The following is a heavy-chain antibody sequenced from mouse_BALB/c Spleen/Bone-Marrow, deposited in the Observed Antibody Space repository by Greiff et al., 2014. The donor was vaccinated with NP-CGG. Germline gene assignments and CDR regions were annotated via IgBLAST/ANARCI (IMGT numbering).Heavy chain of an antibody. Sequence: LSCASSFVPFSNYGMSWVRQIPDKRLEWVATISSGGTYTFYPDSVKGRFTISRDNTENTLTLQMTSLKSEDTAMYYCARRRDYDYFDYWGQGTTLTGSS. CDR2: ISSGGTYT. V-gene: IGHV5-6*02. CDR3: ARRRDYDYFDY. J-gene: IGHJ2*01. D-gene: IGHD2-4*01. CDR1: FVPFSNYG.